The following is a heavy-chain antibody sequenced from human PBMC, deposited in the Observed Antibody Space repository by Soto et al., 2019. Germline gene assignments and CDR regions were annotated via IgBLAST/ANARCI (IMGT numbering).Heavy chain of an antibody. CDR3: AADLPAFIPQVDS. CDR2: IKSQNDGGTT. V-gene: IGHV3-15*07. Sequence: GGSLRLSCAASGFTFSSAWFNWVRQAPGKGLEWVGRIKSQNDGGTTDYAAPVRDRFTISKDDSINTLYLQMNSLQTEDTGVYFCAADLPAFIPQVDSWGQGTLVTVSS. D-gene: IGHD3-3*02. CDR1: GFTFSSAW. J-gene: IGHJ4*02.